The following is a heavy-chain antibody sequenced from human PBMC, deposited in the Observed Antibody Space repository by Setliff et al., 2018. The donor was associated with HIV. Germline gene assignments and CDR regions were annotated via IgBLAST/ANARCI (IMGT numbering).Heavy chain of an antibody. CDR1: GFTFSSYT. CDR2: IDERGEKK. V-gene: IGHV3-7*03. J-gene: IGHJ5*02. D-gene: IGHD2-8*01. CDR3: AALSLRTNTVYGILSTRFDP. Sequence: PGGSLRLSCAASGFTFSSYTMSWARQAPGKGLEWVANIDERGEKKYYVDSLKGRFSISRDNVKNSLYLQMNTLRADDTAVYYCAALSLRTNTVYGILSTRFDPWGQGTLVTVSS.